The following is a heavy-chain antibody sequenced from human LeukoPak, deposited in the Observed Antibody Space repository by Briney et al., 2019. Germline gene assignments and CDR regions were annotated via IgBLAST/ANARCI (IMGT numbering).Heavy chain of an antibody. J-gene: IGHJ4*02. Sequence: PGGSLRLSCAASGFTFSSFWMSWVRQAPGKGLEWVANIKQDGSEKYYVDSVKGRFTISRDNAKNSLYLQMNSLRVEDTAVYYCAKDVDGYYFDYWGQGTLVTVSS. CDR2: IKQDGSEK. CDR3: AKDVDGYYFDY. V-gene: IGHV3-7*01. CDR1: GFTFSSFW. D-gene: IGHD4-17*01.